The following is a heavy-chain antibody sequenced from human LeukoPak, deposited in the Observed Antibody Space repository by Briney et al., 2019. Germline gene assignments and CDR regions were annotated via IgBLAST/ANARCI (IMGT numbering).Heavy chain of an antibody. J-gene: IGHJ5*02. D-gene: IGHD2-2*02. CDR3: ARDALYCSSTSCYTHWFDP. CDR2: INPNSGGT. V-gene: IGHV1-2*02. CDR1: GYTFTVYY. Sequence: ASVKVSCKASGYTFTVYYMHWVRQAPGQGLEWMGWINPNSGGTNYAQKFQGRVTMTRDTSISTAYMELSRLRSDDTAVYYCARDALYCSSTSCYTHWFDPWGQGTLVTVSS.